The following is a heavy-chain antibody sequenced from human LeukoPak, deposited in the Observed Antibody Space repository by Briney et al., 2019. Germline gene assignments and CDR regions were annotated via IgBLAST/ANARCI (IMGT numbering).Heavy chain of an antibody. CDR1: GFTFSSYA. D-gene: IGHD6-13*01. CDR2: ISYDGSNK. Sequence: GGSLRLSCAASGFTFSSYAMHWVRQAPGKGLEWVAVISYDGSNKYYADSVKGRFTISRDDSKNTLYLQMNSLRAEDTAVYYCARDHLYSSSWYSYFDYWGQGTLVTVYS. V-gene: IGHV3-30-3*01. J-gene: IGHJ4*02. CDR3: ARDHLYSSSWYSYFDY.